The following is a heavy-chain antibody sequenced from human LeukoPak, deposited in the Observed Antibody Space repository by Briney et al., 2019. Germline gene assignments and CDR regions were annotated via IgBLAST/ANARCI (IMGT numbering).Heavy chain of an antibody. CDR3: TRLSDHGWSDF. J-gene: IGHJ4*02. CDR2: IHYTGTTT. Sequence: SETLSLTCTVSGGSIRGFYWTWIRQPPGKALEWIGYIHYTGTTTKYNPSLKNRLIISLNTPRNQFSLQLTSVTAADTAIYYCTRLSDHGWSDFRGQGSLVTVSS. D-gene: IGHD4/OR15-4a*01. V-gene: IGHV4-59*08. CDR1: GGSIRGFY.